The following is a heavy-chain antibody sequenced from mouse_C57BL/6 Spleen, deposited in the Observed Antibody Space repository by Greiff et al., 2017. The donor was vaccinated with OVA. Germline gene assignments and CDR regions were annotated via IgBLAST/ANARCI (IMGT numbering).Heavy chain of an antibody. D-gene: IGHD2-3*01. J-gene: IGHJ4*01. CDR3: ARWEIPDGYYEGDY. CDR1: GYAFTNYL. V-gene: IGHV1-54*01. Sequence: VQLQQSGAELVRPGTSVKVSCKASGYAFTNYLIEWVKQRPGQGLEWIGVINPGSGGTNYNEKFKGKATLTADKSSSTAYMQLSSLTSEDSAVYFCARWEIPDGYYEGDYWGQGTSVTVSS. CDR2: INPGSGGT.